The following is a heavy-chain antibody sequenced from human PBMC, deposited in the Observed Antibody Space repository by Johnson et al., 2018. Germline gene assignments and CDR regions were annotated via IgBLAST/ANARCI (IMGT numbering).Heavy chain of an antibody. J-gene: IGHJ3*02. V-gene: IGHV4-34*01. CDR1: GGSFSGYY. CDR2: INHSGST. Sequence: QVQLQQWGAGLLKPSETLSLTCAVYGGSFSGYYWSWIRQPPGKGLEWIGEINHSGSTNYNPSLQSRVTISVDTAKNQFSLKLSSVTAADTAVYYCARIQFYYASSEPTGAFDIWGQGTMVTVSS. D-gene: IGHD3-22*01. CDR3: ARIQFYYASSEPTGAFDI.